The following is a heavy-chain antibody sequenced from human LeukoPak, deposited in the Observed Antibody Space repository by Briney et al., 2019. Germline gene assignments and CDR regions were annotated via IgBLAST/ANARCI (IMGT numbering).Heavy chain of an antibody. D-gene: IGHD5-12*01. CDR1: GYTFTGYH. Sequence: ASVKVSCKASGYTFTGYHMHWVRQAPGQGLEWMGWINPNSGGTNYAQKFQGRVTMTRDTSISTAYMELSRLRSDDTAVYYCARVSRDGYNSPFDYGGQGTLVTVSS. CDR3: ARVSRDGYNSPFDY. CDR2: INPNSGGT. J-gene: IGHJ4*02. V-gene: IGHV1-2*02.